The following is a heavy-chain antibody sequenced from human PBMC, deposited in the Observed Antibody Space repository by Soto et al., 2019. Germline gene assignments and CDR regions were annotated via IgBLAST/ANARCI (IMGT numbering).Heavy chain of an antibody. CDR2: ISGSGGST. D-gene: IGHD2-2*02. CDR1: GFTFSSYA. V-gene: IGHV3-23*01. J-gene: IGHJ3*02. CDR3: AKDPVYIVVVPAAIGAFDI. Sequence: EVQLLESGGGLVQPGGSLRLSCAASGFTFSSYAMSWVRQAPGKGLEWVSAISGSGGSTYYADSVKGRFTISRDNSKNPLYLQMNSLRAEDTAVYYCAKDPVYIVVVPAAIGAFDIWGQGTMVTVSS.